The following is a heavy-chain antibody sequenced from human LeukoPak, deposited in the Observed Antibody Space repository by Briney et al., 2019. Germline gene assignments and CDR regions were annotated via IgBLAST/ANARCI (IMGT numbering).Heavy chain of an antibody. CDR3: ARGRPPRLHSGTSHFQH. Sequence: ASVKVSCKASGYTFTSYYMHWVRQAPGQGLEWMGIINPSGGSTSYAQKFQGRVTMTRDTSTSTVYMELSSLRSEDTAVYYCARGRPPRLHSGTSHFQHWGQGTLVTVSS. V-gene: IGHV1-46*01. CDR1: GYTFTSYY. CDR2: INPSGGST. J-gene: IGHJ1*01. D-gene: IGHD1-26*01.